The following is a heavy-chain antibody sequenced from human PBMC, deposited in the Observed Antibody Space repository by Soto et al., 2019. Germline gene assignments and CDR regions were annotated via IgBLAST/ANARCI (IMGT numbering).Heavy chain of an antibody. D-gene: IGHD2-2*01. V-gene: IGHV1-69*12. CDR2: IIPRSATS. CDR3: AREGLVLVPTTVNSDYYYYAMDV. Sequence: QVQLVQSGAEVKKPGSSVKVSCKASGDTFSTYTITWMRQAPGQGLEWMGGIIPRSATSNYAQKFQGRVXITADDSTNXAXXXLXXLRSEDTAVYYCAREGLVLVPTTVNSDYYYYAMDVWGQGTTVTVSS. CDR1: GDTFSTYT. J-gene: IGHJ6*02.